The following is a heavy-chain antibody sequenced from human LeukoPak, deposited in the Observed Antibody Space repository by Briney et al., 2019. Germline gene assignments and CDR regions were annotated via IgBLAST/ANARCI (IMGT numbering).Heavy chain of an antibody. J-gene: IGHJ4*02. Sequence: GGSLRLSCAASGFTFSSYGMSWVRRAPGKGPEWVSGISGSGGNTYYADSVKGRFTISRDNSQNTLYLQMNTLRAEDTAVYYCAKVVSGYHFDYWGQGTLGTVSP. D-gene: IGHD5-12*01. CDR1: GFTFSSYG. CDR3: AKVVSGYHFDY. V-gene: IGHV3-23*01. CDR2: ISGSGGNT.